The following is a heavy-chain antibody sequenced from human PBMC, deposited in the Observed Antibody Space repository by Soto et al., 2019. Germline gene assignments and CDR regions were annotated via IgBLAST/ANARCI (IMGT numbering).Heavy chain of an antibody. CDR2: IYYSGST. CDR1: GCSISSYY. D-gene: IGHD2-15*01. J-gene: IGHJ5*02. CDR3: ARYSRPEFRNWFDP. V-gene: IGHV4-59*01. Sequence: SETLSLTCTVSGCSISSYYWSWIRQPPGKGLEWIGYIYYSGSTNYNPSLKSRVTISVDTSKNQFSLKLSSVTAADTAVYYCARYSRPEFRNWFDPWGQGTLVTVSS.